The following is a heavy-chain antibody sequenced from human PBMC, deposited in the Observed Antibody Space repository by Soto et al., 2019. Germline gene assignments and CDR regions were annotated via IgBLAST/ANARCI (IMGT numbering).Heavy chain of an antibody. D-gene: IGHD5-12*01. CDR1: GFTFSSYW. V-gene: IGHV3-74*01. Sequence: EVQLVESGGGLVQPGGSLRLSCAASGFTFSSYWMHWVRQAPGEGLVWVSRINSDGSNTTYADSVKGRFTTSSDNAKITLFLQMNSLRGEDTAVYYCARHVAVATISWGTYGMDVWGQGTTVTVSS. J-gene: IGHJ6*02. CDR2: INSDGSNT. CDR3: ARHVAVATISWGTYGMDV.